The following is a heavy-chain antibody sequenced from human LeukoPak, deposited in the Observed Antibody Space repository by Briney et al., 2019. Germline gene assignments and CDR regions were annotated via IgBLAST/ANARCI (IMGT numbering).Heavy chain of an antibody. CDR2: IYTSGTT. J-gene: IGHJ6*03. CDR1: GGSISTYY. V-gene: IGHV4-4*07. D-gene: IGHD2-2*01. CDR3: ARETYQLLSNYYYYYMDV. Sequence: SETLSLTCTVSGGSISTYYWSWIRQPAGKGLEWIGRIYTSGTTNYNPSLKSRVTMSVDTSKNQFSLKLSSVTAADTAVYYCARETYQLLSNYYYYYMDVWGKGITVTVSS.